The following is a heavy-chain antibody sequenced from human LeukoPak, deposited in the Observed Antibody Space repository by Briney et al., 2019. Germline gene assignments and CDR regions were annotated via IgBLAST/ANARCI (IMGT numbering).Heavy chain of an antibody. V-gene: IGHV3-20*04. Sequence: GGSLRLSCAASGFTFDDYGMSWVRQAPGKGLEWVSGINWNGGSTGYADSVKGRFTISRDNAKNSLYLQMNSLRAEDTALYYCARDEGLYDSSGYYWVDAYDIWGQGTMVTVSS. CDR2: INWNGGST. J-gene: IGHJ3*02. CDR1: GFTFDDYG. D-gene: IGHD3-22*01. CDR3: ARDEGLYDSSGYYWVDAYDI.